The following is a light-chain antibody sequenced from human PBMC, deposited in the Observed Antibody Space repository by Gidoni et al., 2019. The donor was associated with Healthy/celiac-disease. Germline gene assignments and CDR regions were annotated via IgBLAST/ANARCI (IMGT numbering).Light chain of an antibody. CDR1: QSVSSN. J-gene: IGKJ4*01. CDR3: QQYNNWPPERLT. Sequence: EIVMTQSPATLSVSPGERATLSCRASQSVSSNLAWYQQKPGQAPRLLIYGASTRATGIPARFSGSGSGTEFTLTISSLQSVDFAVYYCQQYNNWPPERLTFGGGTKVEIK. CDR2: GAS. V-gene: IGKV3-15*01.